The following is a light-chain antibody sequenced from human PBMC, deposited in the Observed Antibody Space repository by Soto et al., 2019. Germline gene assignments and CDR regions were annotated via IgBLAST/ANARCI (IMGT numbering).Light chain of an antibody. V-gene: IGKV3-20*01. CDR2: GGS. J-gene: IGKJ3*01. CDR1: QNIFIDS. CDR3: QQYGAPPLT. Sequence: PGARSALSCRACQNIFIDSLAWYQQRPGQAPRLLIYGGSTSATAVPDRFSGSGSGTDFALTISRLEPEDFAVYYCQQYGAPPLTFGPGTKVD.